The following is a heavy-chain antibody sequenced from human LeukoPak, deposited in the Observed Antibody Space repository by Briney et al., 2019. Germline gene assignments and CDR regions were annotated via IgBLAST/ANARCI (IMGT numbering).Heavy chain of an antibody. CDR3: GAEWGITMDRGDLAFDI. V-gene: IGHV1-58*02. Sequence: SVKVSCKASGFTFIRTAMQWVRQARGQRLEWIGWIVVGSGNTNYAQEFQERVTITRDMSTSTAYMELSSLRSEDTAVYYCGAEWGITMDRGDLAFDIWGQGTMVTVSS. J-gene: IGHJ3*02. CDR2: IVVGSGNT. CDR1: GFTFIRTA. D-gene: IGHD3-10*01.